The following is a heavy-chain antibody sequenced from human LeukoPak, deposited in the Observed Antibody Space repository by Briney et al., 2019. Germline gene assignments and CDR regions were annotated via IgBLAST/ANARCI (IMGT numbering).Heavy chain of an antibody. J-gene: IGHJ5*02. CDR3: ARDEGIAADSNWFDP. V-gene: IGHV1-2*02. D-gene: IGHD6-13*01. CDR1: GYTFTGYY. Sequence: ASVKVSCKASGYTFTGYYMHWVRQAPGQGLEWMGWINPNSGGTNYAQKFQGRVTMTRDTSISTAYMELSRLRSDDTAVYYCARDEGIAADSNWFDPWGQGTLVTVSS. CDR2: INPNSGGT.